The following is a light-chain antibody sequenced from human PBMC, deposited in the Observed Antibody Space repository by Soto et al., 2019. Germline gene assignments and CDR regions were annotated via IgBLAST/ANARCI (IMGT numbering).Light chain of an antibody. CDR3: QQYNSRGT. CDR1: QRINNW. Sequence: DIQMTQSPSTLSASVGDRVIITCRASQRINNWLAWYQQKSGKAPKLLIYKASNLESGVPSRFSGSGSGTEFTLTISSLQPDDFATYYCQQYNSRGTFGQGTKVEIK. V-gene: IGKV1-5*03. CDR2: KAS. J-gene: IGKJ1*01.